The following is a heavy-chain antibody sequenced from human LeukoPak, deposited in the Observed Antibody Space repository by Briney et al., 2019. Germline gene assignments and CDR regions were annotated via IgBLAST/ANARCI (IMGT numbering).Heavy chain of an antibody. CDR3: ARGLHRLRYSSSWYLN. J-gene: IGHJ4*02. CDR2: INHSGST. CDR1: GGSISSYY. Sequence: SETLSLTCTVSGGSISSYYWSWIRQPPGKGLEWIGEINHSGSTNYNPSLKSRVTISVDTSKNQFSLKLSSVTAADTAVYYCARGLHRLRYSSSWYLNWGQGTLVTVSS. V-gene: IGHV4-34*01. D-gene: IGHD6-13*01.